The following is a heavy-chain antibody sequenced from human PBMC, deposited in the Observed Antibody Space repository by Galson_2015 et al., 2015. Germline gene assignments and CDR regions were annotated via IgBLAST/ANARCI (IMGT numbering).Heavy chain of an antibody. D-gene: IGHD1-1*01. CDR2: ISGSGGTT. CDR1: GFTFSGYA. CDR3: AKDGAIGYGTQKGWYFEL. V-gene: IGHV3-23*01. J-gene: IGHJ2*01. Sequence: SLRLSCAASGFTFSGYALTWVRQPPGKGLEWVSGISGSGGTTYYADSVKGRFTISRDNSKNTLYLQMNRLRAEDTAVYYCAKDGAIGYGTQKGWYFELWGRGTLVTVSS.